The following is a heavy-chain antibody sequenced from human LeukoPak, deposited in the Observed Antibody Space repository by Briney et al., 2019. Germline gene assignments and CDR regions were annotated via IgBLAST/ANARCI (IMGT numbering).Heavy chain of an antibody. CDR2: INHSGST. V-gene: IGHV4-39*07. Sequence: PSETLSLTCNVSGGSISSSSYYWGWIRQPPGKGLGWIGEINHSGSTNYNPSLKSRVTISVDTSKNQFSLKLSSVTAADTAVYYCVYDSSGYYGYWGQGTLVTVSS. J-gene: IGHJ4*02. D-gene: IGHD3-22*01. CDR3: VYDSSGYYGY. CDR1: GGSISSSSYY.